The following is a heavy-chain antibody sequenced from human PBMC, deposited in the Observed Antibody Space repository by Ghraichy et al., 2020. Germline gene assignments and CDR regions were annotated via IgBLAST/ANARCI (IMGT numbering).Heavy chain of an antibody. CDR3: AKETTITTFADY. CDR1: GFTFSSYA. V-gene: IGHV3-23*01. J-gene: IGHJ4*02. D-gene: IGHD3-16*01. Sequence: GGSLRLSCAASGFTFSSYAMSWVRQAPGKGLEWVSAISGSGGRTFYADSVKGRFTISRDNSKNTLSLQMNSLRAEDTAVYYCAKETTITTFADYWGQGTLVTVSS. CDR2: ISGSGGRT.